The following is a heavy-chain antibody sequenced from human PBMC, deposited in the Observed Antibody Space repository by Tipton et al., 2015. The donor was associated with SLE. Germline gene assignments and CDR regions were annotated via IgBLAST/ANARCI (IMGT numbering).Heavy chain of an antibody. V-gene: IGHV4-59*11. Sequence: TLSLTCTVSGGSISSHYWSWIRQPPGKGLEWIGYIYYSGSTNYNPSLKSRVTISVDTSKNQFSLKLSSVTAADTAVYYCARGDTASDYWGQGTLVTVSS. CDR3: ARGDTASDY. CDR1: GGSISSHY. CDR2: IYYSGST. D-gene: IGHD5-18*01. J-gene: IGHJ4*02.